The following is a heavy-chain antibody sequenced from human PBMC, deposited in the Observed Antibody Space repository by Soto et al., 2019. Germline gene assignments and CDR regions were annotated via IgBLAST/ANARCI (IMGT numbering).Heavy chain of an antibody. CDR1: GSTFSGSA. D-gene: IGHD2-15*01. CDR3: TRPAAYCSGGSCYYYYYYYMDV. CDR2: IRSKANSYAT. J-gene: IGHJ6*03. V-gene: IGHV3-73*01. Sequence: GGSLRLSCAASGSTFSGSAMHWVRQASGKGLEWVGRIRSKANSYATAYAASVKGRFTISRDDSKNTAYLQMNSLKTEDTAVYYCTRPAAYCSGGSCYYYYYYYMDVWGKGTTVTVSS.